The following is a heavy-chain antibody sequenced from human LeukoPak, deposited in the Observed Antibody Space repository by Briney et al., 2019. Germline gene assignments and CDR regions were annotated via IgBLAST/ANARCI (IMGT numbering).Heavy chain of an antibody. J-gene: IGHJ4*02. Sequence: PGGSLRLSCTASGLSFSGQWMNWVRQSPGQGLEWVANIKYDGSEKYYGDSVKGRFTISREDAKNSLSLQMDSVRPEDTAVYYCAFNNNFKYWGQGTLVIVSS. CDR3: AFNNNFKY. CDR1: GLSFSGQW. D-gene: IGHD1/OR15-1a*01. V-gene: IGHV3-7*01. CDR2: IKYDGSEK.